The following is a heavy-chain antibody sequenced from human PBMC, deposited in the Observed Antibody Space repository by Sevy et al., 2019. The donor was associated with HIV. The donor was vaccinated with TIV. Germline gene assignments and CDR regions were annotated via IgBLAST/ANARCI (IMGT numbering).Heavy chain of an antibody. CDR3: ARVSEQQLNAFDI. CDR2: IYSGGSR. D-gene: IGHD6-13*01. J-gene: IGHJ3*02. Sequence: GGSLRLSCAASGFTVSSSYMSWVRQAPGKGLEWVSVIYSGGSRYYADSVKGRFTISGDNSKNRLYLQMNSLRAEDTAVYYCARVSEQQLNAFDIWGQGTMVTVSS. CDR1: GFTVSSSY. V-gene: IGHV3-53*01.